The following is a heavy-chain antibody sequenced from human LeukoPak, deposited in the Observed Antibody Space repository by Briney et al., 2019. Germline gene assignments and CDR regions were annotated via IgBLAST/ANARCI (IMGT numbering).Heavy chain of an antibody. CDR1: GFTVSSNY. CDR3: AKDRHGVTS. V-gene: IGHV3-23*01. D-gene: IGHD3-3*01. Sequence: GGSLRLSCAASGFTVSSNYISWVRQAPGKGLEWVSVISSSGGSTFYADSVKGRFTISRDNSKNTLFLQMNTLRAEDTAIYYCAKDRHGVTSGGQGTLVTVSS. J-gene: IGHJ4*02. CDR2: ISSSGGST.